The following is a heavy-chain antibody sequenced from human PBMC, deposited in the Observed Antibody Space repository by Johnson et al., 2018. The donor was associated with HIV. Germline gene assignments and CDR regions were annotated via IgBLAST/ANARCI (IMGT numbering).Heavy chain of an antibody. Sequence: VQLVESGGGVVQPGRSLRLSCAASGFTFSSYGMHWVRQAPGKGLVWVSRINSDGSSTSYADSVKGRFTISRDNSKNTLYLQMNSLRAEDTAVYYCARGGGCGGDCYSGYDAFDIWGQGTMVTVSS. CDR1: GFTFSSYG. CDR3: ARGGGCGGDCYSGYDAFDI. D-gene: IGHD2-21*01. V-gene: IGHV3-74*02. CDR2: INSDGSST. J-gene: IGHJ3*02.